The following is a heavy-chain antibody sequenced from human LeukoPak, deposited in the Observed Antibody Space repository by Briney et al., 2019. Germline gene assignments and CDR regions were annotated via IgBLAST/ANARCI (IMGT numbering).Heavy chain of an antibody. CDR3: ARDLPPYGMDV. J-gene: IGHJ6*02. Sequence: SETLSLTCAVSGGSISSGGYSWSWIRQPPGKGLEWIGYIYHSGSTYYNPSLKSRVTISVDRSKNQFSLKLSSVIAADTAVYYCARDLPPYGMDVWGQGTTVTVSS. CDR1: GGSISSGGYS. CDR2: IYHSGST. V-gene: IGHV4-30-2*01.